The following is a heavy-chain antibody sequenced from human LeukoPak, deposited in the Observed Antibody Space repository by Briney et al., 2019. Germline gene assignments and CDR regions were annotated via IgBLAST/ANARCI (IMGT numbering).Heavy chain of an antibody. CDR1: GFTFSNYA. CDR2: ISGSGGST. J-gene: IGHJ6*02. V-gene: IGHV3-23*01. CDR3: ANYYDSSGYYSIYYYYGMDV. D-gene: IGHD3-22*01. Sequence: PGGSLRLSCAASGFTFSNYAMNWVRQAPGKGLEWVSAISGSGGSTYYADSVKGRFTISRDNSKNTLYLQMNSLRAEDTAVYYCANYYDSSGYYSIYYYYGMDVWGQGTTVTVSS.